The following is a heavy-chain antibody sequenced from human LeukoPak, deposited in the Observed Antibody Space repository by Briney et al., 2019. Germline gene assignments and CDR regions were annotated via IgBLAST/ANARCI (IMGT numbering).Heavy chain of an antibody. D-gene: IGHD3-10*01. CDR3: ARARGVRGVMGNWFDP. Sequence: SETLSLTCTVSGGSISSYYWSWIRQPAGKGLEWIGRIYTSGSTNYNPSLKSRVTMSVDTSKNQFSLKLSSVTAADTAVYYCARARGVRGVMGNWFDPWGQGTLVTVSS. J-gene: IGHJ5*02. V-gene: IGHV4-4*07. CDR2: IYTSGST. CDR1: GGSISSYY.